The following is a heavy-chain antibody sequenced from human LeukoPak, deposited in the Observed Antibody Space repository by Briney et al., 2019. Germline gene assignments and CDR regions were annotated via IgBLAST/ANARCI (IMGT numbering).Heavy chain of an antibody. D-gene: IGHD2-8*01. V-gene: IGHV3-23*01. CDR3: AKDRTNGVLSEYFQH. Sequence: GGSLRLSCAASGFTFSSYAMSWVRQAPGKGLEWVSAISGSGGSTYYADSVKGRFTISRDNSKNTLYLQMNSLRAEDTAVYYCAKDRTNGVLSEYFQHWGQGTLVTVSS. CDR1: GFTFSSYA. CDR2: ISGSGGST. J-gene: IGHJ1*01.